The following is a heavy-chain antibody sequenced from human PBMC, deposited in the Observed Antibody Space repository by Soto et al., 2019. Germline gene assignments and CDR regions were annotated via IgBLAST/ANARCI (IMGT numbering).Heavy chain of an antibody. D-gene: IGHD1-26*01. CDR2: IHRDGVT. V-gene: IGHV4-4*02. J-gene: IGHJ4*02. CDR1: GGSTSSSDW. CDR3: AGRPEIHPR. Sequence: QVHLQESGPGLVKPSETLSLTCAISGGSTSSSDWWTWVRQPPGEGLEWIGEIHRDGVTNYNSSLKSRLTISPDQSRNQFSLRLTSVTAADAAVYFCAGRPEIHPRWGQGILVPVSS.